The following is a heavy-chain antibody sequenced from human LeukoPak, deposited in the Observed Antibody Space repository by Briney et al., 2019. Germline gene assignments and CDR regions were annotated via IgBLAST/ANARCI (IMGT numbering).Heavy chain of an antibody. Sequence: TSETLSLTCTVSGGPMSSRSYYWGWIRQSPGKGLEWIGSNYYNESTYYNPSFKSRVTIHVDMSEHQFSLRLNSVTAADTAVYYCARGYSTGTPFFDYWGQGILVTVSS. D-gene: IGHD2-8*02. V-gene: IGHV4-39*01. CDR1: GGPMSSRSYY. J-gene: IGHJ4*02. CDR3: ARGYSTGTPFFDY. CDR2: NYYNEST.